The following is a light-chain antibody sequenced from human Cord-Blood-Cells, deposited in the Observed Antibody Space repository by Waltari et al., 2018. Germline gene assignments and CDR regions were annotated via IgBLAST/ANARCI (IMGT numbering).Light chain of an antibody. J-gene: IGLJ3*02. CDR3: AAWDDSLNGRWV. Sequence: QSVLTQPPSASGTPGQRVTISCSGRSSNIGRNTVNWYQQLPGTAPKLLIYSNNQRPSGVPDRFSGSKSGTSASLAISGLQSEDEADYYCAAWDDSLNGRWVFGGGTKLTVL. CDR2: SNN. V-gene: IGLV1-44*01. CDR1: SSNIGRNT.